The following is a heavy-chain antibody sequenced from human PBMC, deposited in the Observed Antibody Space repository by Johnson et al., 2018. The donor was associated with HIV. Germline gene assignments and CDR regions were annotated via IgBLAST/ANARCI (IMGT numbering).Heavy chain of an antibody. J-gene: IGHJ3*02. CDR3: AREQELIGERAFDI. D-gene: IGHD6-13*01. CDR2: SRDKTNSYTT. Sequence: VQLVESGGGLVQPGGSLRLSCVGSGFTLTDHYMDWVRQAPGKGLEWVGRSRDKTNSYTTEYAASVKGRFTISRDDSKNSLYLQMSSLQTEDTAVYYCAREQELIGERAFDIWGQGTMVTVSS. CDR1: GFTLTDHY. V-gene: IGHV3-72*01.